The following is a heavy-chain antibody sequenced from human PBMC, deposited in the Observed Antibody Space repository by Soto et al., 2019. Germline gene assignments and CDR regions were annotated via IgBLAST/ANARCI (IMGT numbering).Heavy chain of an antibody. CDR3: ARGLAAAAVIDY. CDR2: INAGNGNT. J-gene: IGHJ4*02. CDR1: GYTFTSYA. D-gene: IGHD6-13*01. V-gene: IGHV1-3*01. Sequence: ASVKVSCKASGYTFTSYAMHWVRQAPGQRLEWMGWINAGNGNTKYSQKFQGRVTITRDTSASTAYMELSSLRSEDTAVYYCARGLAAAAVIDYWGQGTLVTVSS.